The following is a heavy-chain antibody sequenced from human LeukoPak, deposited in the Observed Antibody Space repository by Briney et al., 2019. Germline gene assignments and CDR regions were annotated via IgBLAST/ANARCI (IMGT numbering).Heavy chain of an antibody. CDR1: GFSLSTSGMR. J-gene: IGHJ4*02. V-gene: IGHV2-70*04. CDR3: ARSRLPNYYDSSADIPFDY. CDR2: IDWDDDK. D-gene: IGHD3-22*01. Sequence: SGPTPVNPTQTLTLTCTFSGFSLSTSGMRVSWIRQPPGKALEWLARIDWDDDKFYSTSLKTRLTISKDTSKNQVVLTMTNMDPVDTATYYCARSRLPNYYDSSADIPFDYWGQGTLVTVSS.